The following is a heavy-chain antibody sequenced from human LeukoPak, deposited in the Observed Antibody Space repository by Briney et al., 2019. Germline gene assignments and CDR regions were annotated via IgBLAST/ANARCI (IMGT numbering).Heavy chain of an antibody. CDR3: ARAGIAAAGTLDY. CDR1: GCTFSSYA. CDR2: IIPIFGTA. D-gene: IGHD6-13*01. J-gene: IGHJ4*02. V-gene: IGHV1-69*01. Sequence: PRASVKVSCKASGCTFSSYAISWVRQAPGQGLEWMGGIIPIFGTANYAQKFQGRVTITADASTSTAYMELSSLRSEDTAVYYCARAGIAAAGTLDYWGQGTLVTVSS.